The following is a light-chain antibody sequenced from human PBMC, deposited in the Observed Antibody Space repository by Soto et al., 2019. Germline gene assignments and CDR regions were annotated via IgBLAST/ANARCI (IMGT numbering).Light chain of an antibody. V-gene: IGKV3-15*01. J-gene: IGKJ5*01. CDR1: QTVPSR. CDR3: QQYKSWPPIT. Sequence: EIVMTQSPATLSVSPGEGVTLSCRASQTVPSRIAWYQQKPGQAPSLLIYSASTMATGVPDRFSGTGSGTEFTLTIISLKSADYSVYYFQQYKSWPPITFGQGTRLEIK. CDR2: SAS.